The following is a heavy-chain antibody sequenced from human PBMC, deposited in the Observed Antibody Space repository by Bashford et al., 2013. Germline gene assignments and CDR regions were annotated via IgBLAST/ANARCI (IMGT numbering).Heavy chain of an antibody. CDR1: GGSISDYY. CDR3: ARGPGETVLPTAIGTYYYHYYGYGR. V-gene: IGHV4-59*01. CDR2: IYYTGGT. D-gene: IGHD2-21*02. J-gene: IGHJ6*04. Sequence: SETLSLTCTVSGGSISDYYWSWIRQPPGKALEYIGFIYYTGGTNYNPSLRGRVTMSVDTSKDQFSLRLNSVTAADTAVYYCARGPGETVLPTAIGTYYYHYYGYGRLGGAKGTTVTGLL.